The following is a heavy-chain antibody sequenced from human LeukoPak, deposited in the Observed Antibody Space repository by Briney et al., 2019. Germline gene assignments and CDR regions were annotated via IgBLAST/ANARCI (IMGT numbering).Heavy chain of an antibody. CDR1: GGSFSGYY. D-gene: IGHD6-13*01. V-gene: IGHV4-34*01. Sequence: SETLSLTCAVYGGSFSGYYWSWIRQPPGKGLEWIGEINHSGSTNYNPSLKSRVTISVDTSKNQFSLKLSSVTAADTAVYYCARWYYSSSWYYYYGMDVRGQGTTVTVSS. CDR3: ARWYYSSSWYYYYGMDV. CDR2: INHSGST. J-gene: IGHJ6*02.